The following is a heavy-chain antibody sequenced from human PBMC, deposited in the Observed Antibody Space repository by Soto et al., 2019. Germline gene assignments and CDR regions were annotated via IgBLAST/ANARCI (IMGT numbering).Heavy chain of an antibody. D-gene: IGHD3-10*01. J-gene: IGHJ4*02. CDR1: GYTFTSYG. CDR3: ARDGGYYSDY. CDR2: ISAYNGNT. Sequence: QVQLVQSGAEVKKPGASVKVSCKASGYTFTSYGISWVRQAPGQGLEWMGWISAYNGNTNYAQKLXGXVXMXPATSTSTADMELRSLRSDDTAVYCCARDGGYYSDYWGQGTLVTVSS. V-gene: IGHV1-18*01.